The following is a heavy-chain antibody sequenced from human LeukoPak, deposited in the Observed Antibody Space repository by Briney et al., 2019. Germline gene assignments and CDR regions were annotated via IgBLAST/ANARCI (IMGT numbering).Heavy chain of an antibody. CDR1: GGSISSSY. Sequence: SETLSLTCTVSGGSISSSYWSWIRQPPGKGLEWIGYIYSSGSTNYNPSLRSRVTISTDTSKRQFSLKLSSVTAADTAVYYCARVADYTVVQLNDAFDIWGQGTMVTVSS. CDR2: IYSSGST. J-gene: IGHJ3*02. D-gene: IGHD4-23*01. CDR3: ARVADYTVVQLNDAFDI. V-gene: IGHV4-59*01.